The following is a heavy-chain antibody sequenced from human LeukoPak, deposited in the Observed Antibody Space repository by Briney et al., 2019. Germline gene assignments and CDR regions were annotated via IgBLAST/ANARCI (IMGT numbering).Heavy chain of an antibody. CDR2: IYSVGST. CDR1: GFTVSSNY. V-gene: IGHV3-66*01. Sequence: AGGSLRLSCAASGFTVSSNYMSWVRQAPGKGLEWVSVIYSVGSTYYADSVKGRFTISRDNSKNTLYLQMNSLRAEDTAVYYCAISVHSGSSDYWGQGTLVTVSS. CDR3: AISVHSGSSDY. J-gene: IGHJ4*02. D-gene: IGHD1-26*01.